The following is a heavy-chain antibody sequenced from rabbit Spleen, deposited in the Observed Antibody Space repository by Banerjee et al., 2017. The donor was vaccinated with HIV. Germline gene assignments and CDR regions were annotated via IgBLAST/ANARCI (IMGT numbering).Heavy chain of an antibody. CDR2: IDIGSRDCT. J-gene: IGHJ6*01. CDR1: GISFSAYNF. Sequence: QEQLVESGGGLVQPEGSLTLTCTASGISFSAYNFMCWVRQAPGKGLEWIACIDIGSRDCTYYASCAKGRFTISKTSSTTVTLQMTSLTVADTAAYFCARDTGSSFSTYGMDLWGQGTLVTVS. D-gene: IGHD8-1*01. V-gene: IGHV1S45*01. CDR3: ARDTGSSFSTYGMDL.